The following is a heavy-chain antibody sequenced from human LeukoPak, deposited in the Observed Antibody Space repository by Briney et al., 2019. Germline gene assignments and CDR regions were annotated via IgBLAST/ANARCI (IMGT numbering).Heavy chain of an antibody. J-gene: IGHJ6*03. Sequence: SVKVSCKASGYTFTSYAMNWVRQAPGQGLEWMGGIIPIFGTANYAQKFQGRVTITADKSTSTAYMELSSLRSEDTAVYYCARGQDYDFWSGYFKYYYYMDVWGKGTTVTVSS. CDR1: GYTFTSYA. D-gene: IGHD3-3*01. V-gene: IGHV1-69*06. CDR2: IIPIFGTA. CDR3: ARGQDYDFWSGYFKYYYYMDV.